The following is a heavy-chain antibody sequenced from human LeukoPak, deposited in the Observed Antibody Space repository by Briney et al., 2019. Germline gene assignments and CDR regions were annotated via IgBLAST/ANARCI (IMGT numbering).Heavy chain of an antibody. CDR2: ISGSGDRT. CDR3: AKRDNNDYYTGLHVFDI. D-gene: IGHD3-22*01. CDR1: GFSFSSYA. J-gene: IGHJ3*02. Sequence: GGSLGLSCAASGFSFSSYAMTWVRQAPGKGPEWVSGISGSGDRTYYTDSVKGRFTISRDNSKNTLDLQMNGLRAEDTAVYFCAKRDNNDYYTGLHVFDIWGQGTMVTVSS. V-gene: IGHV3-23*01.